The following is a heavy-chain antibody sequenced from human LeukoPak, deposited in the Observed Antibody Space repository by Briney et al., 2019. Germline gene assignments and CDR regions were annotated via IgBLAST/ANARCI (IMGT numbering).Heavy chain of an antibody. CDR3: ARPYLRGTVVNNWFDP. CDR2: IYTSGST. J-gene: IGHJ5*02. CDR1: GGSISSGSYY. V-gene: IGHV4-61*02. D-gene: IGHD4-23*01. Sequence: SETLPLTCTVSGGSISSGSYYWSWIRQPAGKGLEWIGRIYTSGSTNYNPSLKSRVTISVDTSKNQFSLRLSSVTAADTAVYYCARPYLRGTVVNNWFDPWGQGTLVTVSS.